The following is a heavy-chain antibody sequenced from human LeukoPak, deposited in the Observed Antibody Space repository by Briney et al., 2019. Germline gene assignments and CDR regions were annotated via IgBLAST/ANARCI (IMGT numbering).Heavy chain of an antibody. CDR2: ISSSSRYI. J-gene: IGHJ4*02. CDR3: ARETFCTNTTCPIGDHFDY. V-gene: IGHV3-21*01. CDR1: GFTFSSYS. Sequence: PGGSLRLSCAASGFTFSSYSMNWVRQAPGKGLEWVSSISSSSRYIYYADSLKGRFTISRDNAKNSLYLQMNSLRAEDTAVYYCARETFCTNTTCPIGDHFDYWGQGTLVTVSS. D-gene: IGHD2-2*01.